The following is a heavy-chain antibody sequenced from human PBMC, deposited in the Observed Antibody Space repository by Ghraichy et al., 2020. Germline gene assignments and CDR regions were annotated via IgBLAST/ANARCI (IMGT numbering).Heavy chain of an antibody. Sequence: SETLSLTCTVSGGSISSYYWSWIRQPPGKGLEWIGYIYYSGSTNYNPSLKSRVTISVDTSKNQFSLKLSSVTAADTAVYYCARVPFIAVAKNAFDIWGQGTMVTVSS. CDR3: ARVPFIAVAKNAFDI. V-gene: IGHV4-59*08. CDR1: GGSISSYY. D-gene: IGHD6-19*01. J-gene: IGHJ3*02. CDR2: IYYSGST.